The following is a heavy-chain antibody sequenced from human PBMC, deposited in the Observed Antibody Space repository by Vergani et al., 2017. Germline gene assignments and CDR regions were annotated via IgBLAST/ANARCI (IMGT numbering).Heavy chain of an antibody. CDR3: VKDIAASGNYWYFDL. Sequence: EVQLVESGGGLVQPGRSLRLSCAASGFTLYDYAMHWVRQAPGKGLEVVSGINWNSDSIAYADSVKGRFTIFRDNAKNSLYRQMNSLRAEDTALYYCVKDIAASGNYWYFDLWGRGTLVTVSS. D-gene: IGHD6-13*01. CDR2: INWNSDSI. J-gene: IGHJ2*01. CDR1: GFTLYDYA. V-gene: IGHV3-9*01.